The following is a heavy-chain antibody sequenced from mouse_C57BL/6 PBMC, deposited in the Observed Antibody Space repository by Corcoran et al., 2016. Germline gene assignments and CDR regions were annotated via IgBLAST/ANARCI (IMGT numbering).Heavy chain of an antibody. J-gene: IGHJ3*01. V-gene: IGHV1-81*01. CDR2: IYPRSGNT. CDR1: GYTFTSYG. CDR3: ASLYGSSYGFAY. D-gene: IGHD1-1*01. Sequence: QVQLQQSGAELARPGASVKLSCKASGYTFTSYGLSWVKQRTGQGLEWIGEIYPRSGNTYYNEKFKGKATLTADKSSSTAYMELRSLTSEDSAVYFCASLYGSSYGFAYWGQGTLVTVSA.